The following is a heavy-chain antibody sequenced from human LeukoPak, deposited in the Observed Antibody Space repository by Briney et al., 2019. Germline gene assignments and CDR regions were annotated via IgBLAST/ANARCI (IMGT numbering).Heavy chain of an antibody. CDR1: GFTFSNYW. D-gene: IGHD2-15*01. CDR2: IKQDGSEK. Sequence: AGGSLRLSCVASGFTFSNYWMSWVRQAPGKGLEWVANIKQDGSEKYYVDSVKGRFTISRDNAKNSLCLQMNSLRAEDTAVYYCARGGGSSDSWGLGTLVTVSS. CDR3: ARGGGSSDS. V-gene: IGHV3-7*04. J-gene: IGHJ4*02.